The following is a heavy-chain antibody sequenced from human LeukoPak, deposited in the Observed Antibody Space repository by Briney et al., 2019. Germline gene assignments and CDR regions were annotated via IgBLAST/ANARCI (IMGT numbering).Heavy chain of an antibody. Sequence: SETLSLTCAVYGGSFSGYYWSWIRQPPGKGLEWIGEIRHSESTNYNPSLKRRVTISVDTSKNQFSLKLSSVTAADTAVYYCARGGWYPESFQHWGQGALVTVSS. V-gene: IGHV4-34*01. CDR3: ARGGWYPESFQH. CDR2: IRHSEST. CDR1: GGSFSGYY. J-gene: IGHJ1*01. D-gene: IGHD6-19*01.